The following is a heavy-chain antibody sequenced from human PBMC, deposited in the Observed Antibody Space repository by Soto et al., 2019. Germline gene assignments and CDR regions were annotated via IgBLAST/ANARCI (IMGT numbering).Heavy chain of an antibody. CDR2: ISYDGSNK. V-gene: IGHV3-30*18. Sequence: GGSLRLSCAASGFTFSSYGMHWVRQAPGKGLEWVAVISYDGSNKYYADSVKGRFTISRDNSKNTLYLQMNSLRAEDTAVYYCAKDHTDLNSYDYWGQGTLVTVSS. CDR1: GFTFSSYG. D-gene: IGHD4-17*01. J-gene: IGHJ4*02. CDR3: AKDHTDLNSYDY.